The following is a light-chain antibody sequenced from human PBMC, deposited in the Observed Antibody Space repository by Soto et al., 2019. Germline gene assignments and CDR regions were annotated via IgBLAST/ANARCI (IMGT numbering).Light chain of an antibody. Sequence: DVVMTQSPDSLALSLGERATINCKSSQSLLSSSDNRNYLAWFQQKLGQPPKLLIRWAXXRXXXXXXXFSASGSATDFTLTINSLQAEDVAVYYCQTYYRVPLTFGGGTKVDIK. CDR3: QTYYRVPLT. CDR2: WAX. V-gene: IGKV4-1*01. CDR1: QSLLSSSDNRNY. J-gene: IGKJ4*01.